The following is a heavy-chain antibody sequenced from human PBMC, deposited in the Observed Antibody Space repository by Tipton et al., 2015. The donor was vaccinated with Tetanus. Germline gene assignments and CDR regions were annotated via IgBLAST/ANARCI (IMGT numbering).Heavy chain of an antibody. Sequence: AASGFTFSTYVMSWVRQAPGKGLEWVSAITGRAASTYFADSVKGRFTISRDNSKNTLYLQMNGLRAEDTAVYYCAREGIFYDSSGYHRGAFDVWGQGTMVAVSS. CDR3: AREGIFYDSSGYHRGAFDV. CDR2: ITGRAAST. CDR1: GFTFSTYV. D-gene: IGHD3-22*01. V-gene: IGHV3-23*01. J-gene: IGHJ3*01.